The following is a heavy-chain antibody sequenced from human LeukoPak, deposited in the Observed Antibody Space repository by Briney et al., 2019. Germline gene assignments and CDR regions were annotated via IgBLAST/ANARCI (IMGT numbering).Heavy chain of an antibody. D-gene: IGHD3-22*01. CDR3: ARGSYYYDSSGSYFDY. J-gene: IGHJ4*02. Sequence: ASVKVSRKASGYTFTSYYMHWVRQAPGQGLEWMGIINPSGGSTSYAQKFQGRVTMTRDTSTSTVYMELSSLRSEDTAVYYCARGSYYYDSSGSYFDYWGQGTLVTVSS. CDR1: GYTFTSYY. CDR2: INPSGGST. V-gene: IGHV1-46*01.